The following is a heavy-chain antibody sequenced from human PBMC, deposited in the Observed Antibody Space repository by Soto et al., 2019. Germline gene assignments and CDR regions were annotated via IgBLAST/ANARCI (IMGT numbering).Heavy chain of an antibody. V-gene: IGHV3-73*01. CDR3: TRLGSIAAAGADAFDI. CDR2: IRSKANSYAT. CDR1: GFTFSGSA. D-gene: IGHD6-13*01. J-gene: IGHJ3*02. Sequence: GGSLRLSCAASGFTFSGSAMHWVRQASGKGLEWVGRIRSKANSYATAYAASGKGRFTISRDDSKNTAYLQMNSLKTEDTAVYSCTRLGSIAAAGADAFDIWGQGTMVTVSS.